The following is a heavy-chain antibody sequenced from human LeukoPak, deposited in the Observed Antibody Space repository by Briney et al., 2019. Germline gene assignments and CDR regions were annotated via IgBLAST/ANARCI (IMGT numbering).Heavy chain of an antibody. Sequence: ASVKVSCKASGYTFTSYGISWVRQAPGQGLEWMGIINPSGGSTSYAQKFQGRVTMTRDMFTSTVYMELNSLRAEDTAVYYCAKDWYFDYWGQGTLVTVSS. V-gene: IGHV1-46*01. CDR3: AKDWYFDY. CDR2: INPSGGST. J-gene: IGHJ4*02. CDR1: GYTFTSYG.